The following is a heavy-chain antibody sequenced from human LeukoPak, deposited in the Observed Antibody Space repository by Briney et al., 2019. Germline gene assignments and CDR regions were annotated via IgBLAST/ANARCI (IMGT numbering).Heavy chain of an antibody. V-gene: IGHV1-58*02. J-gene: IGHJ6*03. CDR3: AAGDIVVVPAASAPGHYYYYMDV. CDR1: GFTFTSSA. CDR2: IVVGSGNT. Sequence: SVKASCKASGFTFTSSAMQWVRQARGQRLEWIGWIVVGSGNTNYAQKFQERVTITRDMSTSTAYMELSSLRSEDTAVYYCAAGDIVVVPAASAPGHYYYYMDVWGKGTTVTVSS. D-gene: IGHD2-2*01.